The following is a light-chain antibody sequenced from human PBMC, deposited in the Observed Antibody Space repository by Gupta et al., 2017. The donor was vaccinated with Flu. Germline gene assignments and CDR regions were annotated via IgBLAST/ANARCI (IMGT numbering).Light chain of an antibody. CDR2: GAS. V-gene: IGKV3-20*01. J-gene: IGKJ2*01. Sequence: TLSLSPGDRATLSCRASQNVGSNSLAWYQQKPGQAPRLLIYGASNRATGIPDRFSGSGSGTDFTLTISRLEPEDFAVYYCQQDVSSPFTFGLGTKLEIK. CDR1: QNVGSNS. CDR3: QQDVSSPFT.